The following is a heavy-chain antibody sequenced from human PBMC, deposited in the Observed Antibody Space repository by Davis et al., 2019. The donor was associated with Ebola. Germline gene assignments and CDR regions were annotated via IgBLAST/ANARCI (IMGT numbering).Heavy chain of an antibody. CDR2: IYYSGST. V-gene: IGHV4-39*07. D-gene: IGHD4-17*01. J-gene: IGHJ4*02. CDR3: ARGATVTTGNFDY. Sequence: SETLSLTCTVSGGSISSSSYYWGWIRQPPGKGLEWIGSIYYSGSTNYNPSLKSRVTISVDTSKNQFSLKLSSVTAADTAVYYCARGATVTTGNFDYWGQGTLVTVSS. CDR1: GGSISSSSYY.